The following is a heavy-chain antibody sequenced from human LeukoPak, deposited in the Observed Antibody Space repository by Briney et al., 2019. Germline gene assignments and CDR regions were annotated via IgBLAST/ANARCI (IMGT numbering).Heavy chain of an antibody. D-gene: IGHD3-22*01. CDR3: ARQPNLYYESWGRDNWFDP. CDR2: IYPGDSDT. Sequence: GESLKISFQGSGYRFTSYWIGWVRPMPGKGLEWMGIIYPGDSDTRYSPSFQGQVTISADKSISTAYLQWSSLKASDTAMYYCARQPNLYYESWGRDNWFDPWGQGALVTVSS. J-gene: IGHJ5*02. V-gene: IGHV5-51*01. CDR1: GYRFTSYW.